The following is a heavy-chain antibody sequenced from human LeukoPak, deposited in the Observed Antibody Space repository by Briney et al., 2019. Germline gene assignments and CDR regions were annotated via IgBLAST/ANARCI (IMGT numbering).Heavy chain of an antibody. CDR2: INHSGST. CDR3: ARVSVGYCSGGSCYYAAFDI. V-gene: IGHV4-34*01. J-gene: IGHJ3*02. CDR1: GGSFSGYY. D-gene: IGHD2-15*01. Sequence: SEILSLTCAVYGGSFSGYYWSWIRQPPGKGLEWIGEINHSGSTNYNPSLKSRVTISVDTSKNQFSLKLSSVTAADTAVYYCARVSVGYCSGGSCYYAAFDIWGQGTMVTVSS.